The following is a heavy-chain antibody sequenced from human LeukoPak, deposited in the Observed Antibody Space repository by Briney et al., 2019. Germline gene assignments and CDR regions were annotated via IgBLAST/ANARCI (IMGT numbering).Heavy chain of an antibody. J-gene: IGHJ4*02. Sequence: GRSLRLSCAASGFTFSSYGMHWVRQAPGKGLEWVTFMQYDGSDIFYADSVRGRFTISRDNSKNTVFLQMNGLRTEDTAVYFCARCRGLLDPFDYWGQGILVTVSS. D-gene: IGHD3-10*01. V-gene: IGHV3-30*02. CDR1: GFTFSSYG. CDR2: MQYDGSDI. CDR3: ARCRGLLDPFDY.